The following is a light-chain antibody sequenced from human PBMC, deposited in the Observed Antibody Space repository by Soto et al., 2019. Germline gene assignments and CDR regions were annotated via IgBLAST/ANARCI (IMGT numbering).Light chain of an antibody. Sequence: QSALTQPASVSGSPGQSITISCTGTSSDVGVYNLVSWYQHHPGKAPKLIIYEVNRRPSGVSNRFSASKSGNTASLTISGLQAEDEADYFCRSYAGTVLFGVGTKLTVL. CDR3: RSYAGTVL. CDR2: EVN. V-gene: IGLV2-23*02. J-gene: IGLJ2*01. CDR1: SSDVGVYNL.